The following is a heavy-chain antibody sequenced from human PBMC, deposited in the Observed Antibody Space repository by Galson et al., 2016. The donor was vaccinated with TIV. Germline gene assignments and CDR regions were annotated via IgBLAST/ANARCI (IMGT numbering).Heavy chain of an antibody. Sequence: SVKVSCKASGFMFTSSAMQWVRQARGERLEWIGWIVVGSGDTDHAQKFQERVTFIRDMSTRTVYMELRSLRSEGTAVYYCAAGHWYSGSSSQKRFYFDYWSQGTLVTVSS. CDR1: GFMFTSSA. CDR3: AAGHWYSGSSSQKRFYFDY. D-gene: IGHD1-26*01. CDR2: IVVGSGDT. J-gene: IGHJ4*02. V-gene: IGHV1-58*02.